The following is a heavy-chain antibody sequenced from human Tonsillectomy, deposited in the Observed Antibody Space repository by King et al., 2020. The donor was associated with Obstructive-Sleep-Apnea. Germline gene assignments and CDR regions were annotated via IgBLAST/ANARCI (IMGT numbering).Heavy chain of an antibody. V-gene: IGHV4-34*01. Sequence: VQLQQWGAGLLKPSETLSLTCAVYGGSFSGYYWSWIRQPPGKGLEWIGEINDSGSTNYNPSLKSRVTISVDTSKNQFSVKMSSVTAADTAVYYCARGGYGYGYGSWGQGTRVTVSS. CDR3: ARGGYGYGYGS. D-gene: IGHD5-18*01. J-gene: IGHJ5*02. CDR1: GGSFSGYY. CDR2: INDSGST.